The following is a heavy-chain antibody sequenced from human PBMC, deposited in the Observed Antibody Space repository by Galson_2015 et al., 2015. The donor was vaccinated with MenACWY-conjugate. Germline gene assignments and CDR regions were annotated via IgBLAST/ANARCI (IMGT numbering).Heavy chain of an antibody. Sequence: SLRLSCAASGFTFSDYDMSWIRQAPGKGLEWVSYISSGGSSINHAELVKGRFTISRDNAKNSQYLQMNSLRAEDTAVYYCAREGGAAKEVDYWGQGTLVTVSS. V-gene: IGHV3-11*01. J-gene: IGHJ4*02. D-gene: IGHD2-15*01. CDR3: AREGGAAKEVDY. CDR2: ISSGGSSI. CDR1: GFTFSDYD.